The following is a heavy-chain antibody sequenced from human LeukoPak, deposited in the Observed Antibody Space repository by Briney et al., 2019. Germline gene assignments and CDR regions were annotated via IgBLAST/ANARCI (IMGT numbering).Heavy chain of an antibody. J-gene: IGHJ6*02. V-gene: IGHV1-69*13. CDR3: ARDSAAAGTPHYYYGMDV. CDR1: GYTFTSYG. D-gene: IGHD6-13*01. CDR2: IIPIFGTA. Sequence: SVKVSCKASGYTFTSYGISWVRQAPGQGLEWMGGIIPIFGTANYAQKFQGRVTITADESTSTAYMELSSLRSEDTAVYYCARDSAAAGTPHYYYGMDVWGQGTTVTVSS.